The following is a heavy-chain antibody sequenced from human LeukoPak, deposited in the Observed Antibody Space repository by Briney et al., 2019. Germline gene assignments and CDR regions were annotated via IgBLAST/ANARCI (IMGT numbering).Heavy chain of an antibody. CDR1: GGSLSSYY. D-gene: IGHD3-10*01. V-gene: IGHV4-59*01. J-gene: IGHJ6*02. CDR3: ARDRITMVRGALRYYGMDV. Sequence: SETLSLTCTVSGGSLSSYYWGWLRQPPGAGVGWSGDIYYSGSTNYHPSLKRRVTISVDTSKNQFSLKLNSVTAADTAVYYCARDRITMVRGALRYYGMDVWGQGTTVTVSS. CDR2: IYYSGST.